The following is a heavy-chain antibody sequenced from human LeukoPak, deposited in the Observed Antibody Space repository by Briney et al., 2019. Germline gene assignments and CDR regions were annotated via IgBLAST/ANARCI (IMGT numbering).Heavy chain of an antibody. CDR2: ISSSGSTT. CDR1: GFTFKNYE. D-gene: IGHD4/OR15-4a*01. CDR3: ARRAGAYSHPYDY. Sequence: GGSLRLSCTVSGFTFKNYEMKWVRQAPGKGLEWIAYISSSGSTTKYADSVKGRFTISRDNSKNTLYLQMNSLRAEDTAVYYCARRAGAYSHPYDYWGQGTLVTVSS. J-gene: IGHJ4*02. V-gene: IGHV3-48*03.